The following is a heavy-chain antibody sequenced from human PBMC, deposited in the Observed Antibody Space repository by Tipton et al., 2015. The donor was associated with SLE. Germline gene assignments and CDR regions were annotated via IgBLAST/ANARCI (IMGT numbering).Heavy chain of an antibody. CDR2: VNHLGTI. D-gene: IGHD3-16*01. J-gene: IGHJ4*02. Sequence: TLSLTCDVNGGSFSGYYWGWIRQSPGKGLEWIGEVNHLGTIYYNASLKSRVTISIDTSKSHFSLKLTSVTAADTAVYYCARMEGMITYGGIDGLWGQGTVVTVSS. CDR1: GGSFSGYY. CDR3: ARMEGMITYGGIDGL. V-gene: IGHV4-34*01.